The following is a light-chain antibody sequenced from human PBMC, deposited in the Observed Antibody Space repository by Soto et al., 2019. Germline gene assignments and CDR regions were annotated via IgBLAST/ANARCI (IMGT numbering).Light chain of an antibody. CDR1: QSISSY. CDR3: QHSYSTPSS. Sequence: DIQMTQSPSSLSASVGDRVTITCRASQSISSYLNWYQQKPGKAPKLLIYAASSLQSGVPSRLSGSGSGTDFTLTISSLQPEDFATDYYQHSYSTPSSFGQGTKVEIK. J-gene: IGKJ1*01. V-gene: IGKV1-39*01. CDR2: AAS.